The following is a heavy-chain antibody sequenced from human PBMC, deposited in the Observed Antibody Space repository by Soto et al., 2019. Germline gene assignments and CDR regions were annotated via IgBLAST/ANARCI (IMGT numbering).Heavy chain of an antibody. CDR2: IYYSGST. V-gene: IGHV4-59*01. CDR3: ARALRPSRPFDY. CDR1: GGSITSYY. J-gene: IGHJ4*02. Sequence: QVQLEESGPGLVKPSETLSLTCTVSGGSITSYYWSWIRQPPGKGLECIGYIYYSGSTNYSPSLKSRVTKSVDTAKNQFSLKLSSVTAADTAVYYCARALRPSRPFDYWGQGTLVTVSS.